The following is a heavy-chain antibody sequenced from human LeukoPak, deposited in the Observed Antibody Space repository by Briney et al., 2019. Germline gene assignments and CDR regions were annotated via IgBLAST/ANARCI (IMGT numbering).Heavy chain of an antibody. V-gene: IGHV1-2*02. CDR2: INPNPSSGAT. D-gene: IGHD6-19*01. J-gene: IGHJ3*02. CDR3: ARMWGSSGLDI. CDR1: GYSFSGYY. Sequence: GASVKVSCKTSGYSFSGYYITWVRQAPGQGLEWMGWINPNPSSGATNYAQKFQGRVTMTRDTSVSSAYMDLCRLTSDDTAVYYCARMWGSSGLDIWGQGAMVTVSS.